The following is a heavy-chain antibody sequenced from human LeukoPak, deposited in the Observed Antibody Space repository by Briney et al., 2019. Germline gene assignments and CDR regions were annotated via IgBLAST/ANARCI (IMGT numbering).Heavy chain of an antibody. CDR2: IWYDGSNT. CDR3: ARRAYCSGGSCYRTDFNWFDP. D-gene: IGHD2-15*01. Sequence: GRSLRLSCAASGFTFSSYGMHWVRQAPGKGLEWVAVIWYDGSNTYYADSVKGRFTISRDNSKNTLYQQMNSPGAEDTAVYYCARRAYCSGGSCYRTDFNWFDPWGQGTLVTVSS. J-gene: IGHJ5*02. V-gene: IGHV3-33*01. CDR1: GFTFSSYG.